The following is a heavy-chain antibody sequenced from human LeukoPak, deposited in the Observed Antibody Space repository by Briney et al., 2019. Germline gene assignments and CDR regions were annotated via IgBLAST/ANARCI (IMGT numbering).Heavy chain of an antibody. V-gene: IGHV3-23*01. J-gene: IGHJ4*02. D-gene: IGHD3-22*01. CDR1: GFIFSNYA. CDR2: ISESGGET. Sequence: GRSLRLSCAASGFIFSNYAMSWVRQAPGKGLEWVSAISESGGETYHADSVKGRFTISRDTSKSTLYLQLNSLRAEDTAIYYCAKGIDSTGYYPFDYWGQGTLVTVSS. CDR3: AKGIDSTGYYPFDY.